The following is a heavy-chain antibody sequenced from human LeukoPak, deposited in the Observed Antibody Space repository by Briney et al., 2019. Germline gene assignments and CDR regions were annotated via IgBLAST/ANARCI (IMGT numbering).Heavy chain of an antibody. CDR2: INPNSGGT. CDR3: ARDGATVTTNIPFDY. D-gene: IGHD4-17*01. J-gene: IGHJ4*02. V-gene: IGHV1-2*02. CDR1: GYTFTGYY. Sequence: ASVKVSCKASGYTFTGYYMHWVRQAPGQGLEWMGWINPNSGGTNYAQKFQGRVTMTRDTSISTAYMELSRLRSDDTAVYYCARDGATVTTNIPFDYWGQGTLVTVPS.